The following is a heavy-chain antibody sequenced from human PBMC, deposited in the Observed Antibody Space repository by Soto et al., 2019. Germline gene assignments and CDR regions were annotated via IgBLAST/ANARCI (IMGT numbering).Heavy chain of an antibody. V-gene: IGHV4-39*01. J-gene: IGHJ4*01. D-gene: IGHD5-18*01. Sequence: KTSETLSLTCTVSGTSISSGGTFWGWIRQSPGKGLEWVGNMYYDGSTNYNPSLKSRVSMSVDTSKNEISLTLTALTAADTAVYYCARRRYSYGHYHLDQWGHGTLVTVSS. CDR2: MYYDGST. CDR3: ARRRYSYGHYHLDQ. CDR1: GTSISSGGTF.